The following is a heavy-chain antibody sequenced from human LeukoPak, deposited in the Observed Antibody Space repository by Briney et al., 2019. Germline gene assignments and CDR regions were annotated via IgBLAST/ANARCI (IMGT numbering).Heavy chain of an antibody. CDR1: GGSISSYY. V-gene: IGHV4-59*01. J-gene: IGHJ4*02. D-gene: IGHD3-3*01. CDR3: ARDEELEY. Sequence: SETLSLTCTVSGGSISSYYWSWIRQPPGKGLEWIGYIYYSGSTNYNPSLKSRVTISVDTSKNQFSLKLGSVTAADTAVYYCARDEELEYWGQGTLVTVSS. CDR2: IYYSGST.